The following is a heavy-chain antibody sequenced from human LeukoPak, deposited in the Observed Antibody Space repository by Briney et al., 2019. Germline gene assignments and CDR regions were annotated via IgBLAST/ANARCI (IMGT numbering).Heavy chain of an antibody. J-gene: IGHJ4*02. CDR1: GISFSSHG. CDR2: IWYDGSNI. D-gene: IGHD5-12*01. CDR3: ARRVGPGYEKTLDY. V-gene: IGHV3-33*01. Sequence: PGTSLRLSCAASGISFSSHGMHWVRQAPGKGLEWVAVIWYDGSNIYYADSVKGRFTISRDNAKNSLYLQMNSLRAEDTAVYYCARRVGPGYEKTLDYWGQGTLVTVSS.